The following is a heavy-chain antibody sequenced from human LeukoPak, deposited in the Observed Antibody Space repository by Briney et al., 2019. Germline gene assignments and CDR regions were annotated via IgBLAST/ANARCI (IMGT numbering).Heavy chain of an antibody. CDR1: GFTFSSYG. D-gene: IGHD3-22*01. J-gene: IGHJ3*02. CDR2: ISGSGVNT. CDR3: AKCYYDSSDYYFGAFDI. V-gene: IGHV3-23*01. Sequence: GGSLRLSCAASGFTFSSYGMTWVRQAPGKGLEWGSAISGSGVNTYYADSVKGRFTISRDNSKNTLYLQMNSLRAEDMAVYYCAKCYYDSSDYYFGAFDIWGQGTMVTVSS.